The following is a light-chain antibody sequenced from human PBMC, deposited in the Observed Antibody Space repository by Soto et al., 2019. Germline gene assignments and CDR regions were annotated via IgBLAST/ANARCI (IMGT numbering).Light chain of an antibody. J-gene: IGLJ1*01. CDR1: SSDVDDYNY. CDR3: CSYGGTFYV. V-gene: IGLV2-11*01. CDR2: DVS. Sequence: ALTQPRSVSGSPGQSVTISCTGTSSDVDDYNYVSWFQQHPGKAPKLMIYDVSERPSGVPDRFSGSKSGNTASLTISGLQAEDEADYYCCSYGGTFYVFGTGTKVTV.